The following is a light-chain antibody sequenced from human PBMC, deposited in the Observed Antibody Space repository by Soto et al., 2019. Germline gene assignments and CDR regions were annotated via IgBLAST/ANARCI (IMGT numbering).Light chain of an antibody. CDR1: SSDVGGYNY. CDR3: SSYTSSITRV. V-gene: IGLV2-14*01. CDR2: DVS. Sequence: QSVLTQPASVSGAAGQAIAISCTGTSSDVGGYNYVSWYQLHPDKAPKLIIYDVSNRPSGVSNRFSGSKSGNTASLTISGLQPEDEADYYCSSYTSSITRVFGTGTKVTVL. J-gene: IGLJ1*01.